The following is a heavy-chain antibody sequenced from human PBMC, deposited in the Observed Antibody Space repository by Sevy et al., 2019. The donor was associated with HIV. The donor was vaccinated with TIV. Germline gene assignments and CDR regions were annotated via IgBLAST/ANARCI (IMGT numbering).Heavy chain of an antibody. J-gene: IGHJ6*02. Sequence: GGSLRLSCAASGFTFSIYSMNWVRQAPGKGLEWVSSSSSSSNYIYYADSVKDRFTISRDNAKNSLYLQMNSLRAEDTAVYYCARDGGRITMVEGVLAYYHGMDVWGQGTTVTVSS. V-gene: IGHV3-21*01. D-gene: IGHD3-10*01. CDR1: GFTFSIYS. CDR3: ARDGGRITMVEGVLAYYHGMDV. CDR2: SSSSSNYI.